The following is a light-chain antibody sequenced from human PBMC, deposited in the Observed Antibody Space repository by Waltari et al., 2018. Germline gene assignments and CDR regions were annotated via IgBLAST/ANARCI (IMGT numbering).Light chain of an antibody. CDR2: DTN. CDR1: TGAVTSGYY. J-gene: IGLJ3*02. CDR3: LLYYGGAQLWV. Sequence: QTVVTQEPSLTVSPGGTVTLTCASSTGAVTSGYYPNWFQQKPGQAPRALIYDTNNKHPWPPARFSGSLLGGKAALTLSGVQPEDEAEYYCLLYYGGAQLWVFGGGTKLTVL. V-gene: IGLV7-43*01.